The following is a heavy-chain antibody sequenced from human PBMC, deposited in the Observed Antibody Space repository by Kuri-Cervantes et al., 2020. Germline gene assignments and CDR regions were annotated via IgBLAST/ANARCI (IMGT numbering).Heavy chain of an antibody. CDR1: GYTFTSYG. J-gene: IGHJ6*03. D-gene: IGHD7-27*01. V-gene: IGHV1-69*05. Sequence: SVKVSCKASGYTFTSYGISWVRQAPGQGLEWMGGIIPIFGTANYAQKFQGRVTITTDESTSTAYMELSSLRSEDTAVYYCASKLGLGYYYYMDVWGKGTTVTVSS. CDR3: ASKLGLGYYYYMDV. CDR2: IIPIFGTA.